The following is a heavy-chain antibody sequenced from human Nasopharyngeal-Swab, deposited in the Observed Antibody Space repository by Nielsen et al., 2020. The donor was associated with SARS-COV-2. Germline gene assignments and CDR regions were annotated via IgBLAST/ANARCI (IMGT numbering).Heavy chain of an antibody. CDR2: IYPGDSDT. Sequence: GESLKISCKGSGHSFTSYWIGWVRQMPGKGLEWMGIIYPGDSDTRYSPSFQGQVTISADKSISTAYLQWSSLKASDTAMYYCASPAIAVAGTGDYGMDVWGQGTTVTVSS. CDR3: ASPAIAVAGTGDYGMDV. D-gene: IGHD6-19*01. CDR1: GHSFTSYW. J-gene: IGHJ6*02. V-gene: IGHV5-51*01.